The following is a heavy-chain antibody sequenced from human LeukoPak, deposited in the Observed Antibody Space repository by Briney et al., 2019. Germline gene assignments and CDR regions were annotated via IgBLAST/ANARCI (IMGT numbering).Heavy chain of an antibody. D-gene: IGHD6-19*01. CDR3: TNGLNTGSSGC. J-gene: IGHJ4*02. Sequence: GGSLRLSCAASGFTFSGSAMHWVRQASGKGLEWVGRIRSKANSYATAYAASVKGRFTISRDDSKNTAYLQMNSLKTEDTAVYYCTNGLNTGSSGCWGQGTLVTVSS. CDR2: IRSKANSYAT. CDR1: GFTFSGSA. V-gene: IGHV3-73*01.